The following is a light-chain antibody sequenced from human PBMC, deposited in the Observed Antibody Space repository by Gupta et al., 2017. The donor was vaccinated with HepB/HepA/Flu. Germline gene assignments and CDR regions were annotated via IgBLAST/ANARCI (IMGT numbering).Light chain of an antibody. CDR3: QQYGSPWT. V-gene: IGKV3-20*01. CDR1: QSVSSYY. J-gene: IGKJ1*01. Sequence: EIVLTPSPGPLSLSPGERATLSCRASQSVSSYYLAWYQHKPGQAPRLLIYGASSRATGIPDRFSGSGSGTDFTLTISRLEPDDSAIYYCQQYGSPWTFGQGTKVEIK. CDR2: GAS.